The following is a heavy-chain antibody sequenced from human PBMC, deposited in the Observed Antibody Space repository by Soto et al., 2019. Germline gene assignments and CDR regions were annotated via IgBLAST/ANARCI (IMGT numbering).Heavy chain of an antibody. CDR2: IRSKANSYAT. J-gene: IGHJ6*02. V-gene: IGHV3-73*02. D-gene: IGHD5-12*01. CDR3: TRISGYLYNYYGMDV. CDR1: GLTFSGSA. Sequence: EVQLVESGGGLVQPGGSLKLSCAASGLTFSGSAIHWVRQASGKGLEWVGRIRSKANSYATAYAASVKGRFTISRDDSKTTAYLQMNSLKTEDTAVYYCTRISGYLYNYYGMDVLGQGTTVTVSS.